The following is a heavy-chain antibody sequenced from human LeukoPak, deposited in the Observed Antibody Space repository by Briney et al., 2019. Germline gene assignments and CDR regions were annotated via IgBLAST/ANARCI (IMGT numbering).Heavy chain of an antibody. CDR3: ARGEAEWELLDG. J-gene: IGHJ4*02. D-gene: IGHD1-26*01. V-gene: IGHV4-61*02. Sequence: PSETLSLTCTVSGGSISSGSYYWSWIRQPAGKGLEWIGRIYTSGSTNYNPSLKSRVTISVDTSKNQFSLKLSSVTAADTAVYYCARGEAEWELLDGWGQGTLVTVSS. CDR2: IYTSGST. CDR1: GGSISSGSYY.